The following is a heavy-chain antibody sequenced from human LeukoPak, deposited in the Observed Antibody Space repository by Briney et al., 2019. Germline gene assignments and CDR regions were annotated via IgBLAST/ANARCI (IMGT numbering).Heavy chain of an antibody. CDR3: TTAARAGSYYRVDY. D-gene: IGHD3-10*01. J-gene: IGHJ4*02. CDR2: IKSKTDGGTT. CDR1: GFTFSDYY. Sequence: GGSLRLSCAASGFTFSDYYMSWIRQAPGKGLEWVGRIKSKTDGGTTDYAAPVKGRFTISRDDSKNTLYLQMNSLKTEDTAVYYCTTAARAGSYYRVDYWGQGTLVTVSS. V-gene: IGHV3-15*01.